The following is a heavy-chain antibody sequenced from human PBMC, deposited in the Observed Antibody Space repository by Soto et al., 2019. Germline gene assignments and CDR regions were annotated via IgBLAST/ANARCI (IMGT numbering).Heavy chain of an antibody. J-gene: IGHJ6*02. V-gene: IGHV1-18*01. CDR3: ARSWVTGKGGIDV. Sequence: ASVNVSCKASGYTFTSYGISWVRQAPGQGLEWMGWISAYNGNTNYAQKLQGRVTMTTDTSTNTAYLDLWTLISDDTAVYYCARSWVTGKGGIDVWGQGTTVTVSS. CDR1: GYTFTSYG. D-gene: IGHD3-16*01. CDR2: ISAYNGNT.